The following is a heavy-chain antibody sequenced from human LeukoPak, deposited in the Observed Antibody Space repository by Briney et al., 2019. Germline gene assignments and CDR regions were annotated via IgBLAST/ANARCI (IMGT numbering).Heavy chain of an antibody. V-gene: IGHV4-39*07. CDR3: ARGEVAMAPRYYYYMDV. J-gene: IGHJ6*03. CDR2: IYNSGST. D-gene: IGHD5-18*01. CDR1: GDSISRSRHF. Sequence: SETLSLTCNVSGDSISRSRHFWAWIRQSPGRGLEWIGYIYNSGSTYYNPSLKSRVTISVDTSKNQFSLRLSSVTAADTAAYYCARGEVAMAPRYYYYMDVWGKGTTVTVSS.